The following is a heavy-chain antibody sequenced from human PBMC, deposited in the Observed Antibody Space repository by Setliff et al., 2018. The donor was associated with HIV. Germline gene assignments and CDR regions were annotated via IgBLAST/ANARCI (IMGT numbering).Heavy chain of an antibody. CDR3: ARDRMPMASWVPDK. V-gene: IGHV4-4*07. CDR2: IYTGGRT. Sequence: PSETLSLTCTVSDDSISSNYWSWIRQSAGKGLEWVERIYTGGRTNYNPSLKGRVTMSVDTSKNQFSLNLSSVTAADTAVYYCARDRMPMASWVPDKWGQGTLVTVSS. D-gene: IGHD2-2*01. CDR1: DDSISSNY. J-gene: IGHJ4*02.